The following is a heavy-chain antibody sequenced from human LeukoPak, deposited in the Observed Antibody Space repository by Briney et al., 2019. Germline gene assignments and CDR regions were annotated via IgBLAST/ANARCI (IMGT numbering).Heavy chain of an antibody. Sequence: SGGSLRLSCAASGFTFDDYAMHWVRQAPVKGPEWVSLITWDGDSTYYADSVKGRFTISRDNSKNYLYLQMNSLRAEDTALYYCAKGTSSWHEFDSWGQGTLVTVSS. CDR1: GFTFDDYA. D-gene: IGHD6-13*01. CDR2: ITWDGDST. V-gene: IGHV3-43D*03. J-gene: IGHJ4*02. CDR3: AKGTSSWHEFDS.